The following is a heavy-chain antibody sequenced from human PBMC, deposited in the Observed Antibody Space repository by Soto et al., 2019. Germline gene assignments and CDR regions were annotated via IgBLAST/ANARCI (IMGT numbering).Heavy chain of an antibody. V-gene: IGHV3-11*06. Sequence: PGGSLRLSCATSGFPFSDYYMSWIRQAPGKGLEWLSHISPKSTYRNYADSVKGRFTISRDNTKSSLFLQMNSLGVEDTAVYYCARGGGGSLFEHWGQGVLVTVSS. CDR1: GFPFSDYY. D-gene: IGHD2-15*01. J-gene: IGHJ4*02. CDR2: ISPKSTYR. CDR3: ARGGGGSLFEH.